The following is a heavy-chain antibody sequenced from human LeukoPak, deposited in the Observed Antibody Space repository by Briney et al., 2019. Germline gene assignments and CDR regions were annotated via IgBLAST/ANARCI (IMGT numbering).Heavy chain of an antibody. Sequence: GGSLRLSCAASGFTFSDHWMHWVRQAPGKGLEWLSRIYNDGGRTSYADSVKGRFTISRDNGKNTLFLQLNSLRAEDTAVYYCARGISGWYVDYWGQGTLVTVSS. CDR2: IYNDGGRT. V-gene: IGHV3-74*01. D-gene: IGHD6-19*01. CDR3: ARGISGWYVDY. J-gene: IGHJ4*02. CDR1: GFTFSDHW.